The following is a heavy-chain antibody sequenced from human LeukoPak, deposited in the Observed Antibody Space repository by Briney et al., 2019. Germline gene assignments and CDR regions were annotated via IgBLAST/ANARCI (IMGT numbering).Heavy chain of an antibody. Sequence: ASLKPCCKTSGSPFTASYIHSVLQAPGQRLEWLGWFSAYIANTDYTPRLQCGVAITTETSPSTAYMELRSLRSDDTAVYYCARVVLYYGSGSYYSIYYFDYWGQGTLVTVSS. CDR2: FSAYIANT. J-gene: IGHJ4*02. CDR1: GSPFTASY. D-gene: IGHD3-10*01. CDR3: ARVVLYYGSGSYYSIYYFDY. V-gene: IGHV1-18*04.